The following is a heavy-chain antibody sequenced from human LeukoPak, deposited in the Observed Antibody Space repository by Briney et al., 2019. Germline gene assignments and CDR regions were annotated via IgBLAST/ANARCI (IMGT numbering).Heavy chain of an antibody. Sequence: GGSLRLSCAASGFTFSNAWMSWVRQAPGKGLEWVGRIKSKTDGGTTDYAAPVKGRFTISRDDSKNTLYLQMNSLKTEDTAVYYCTTFSMIVVVITTWGQGTLVTVSS. D-gene: IGHD3-22*01. V-gene: IGHV3-15*05. J-gene: IGHJ4*02. CDR2: IKSKTDGGTT. CDR3: TTFSMIVVVITT. CDR1: GFTFSNAW.